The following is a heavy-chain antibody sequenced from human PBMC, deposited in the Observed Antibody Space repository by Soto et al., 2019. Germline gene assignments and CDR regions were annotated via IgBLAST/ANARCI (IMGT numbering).Heavy chain of an antibody. V-gene: IGHV3-30-3*01. CDR3: ARVTPGNNLYYFSGLDF. J-gene: IGHJ6*02. D-gene: IGHD1-1*01. CDR1: GFSFDTYG. CDR2: ISYEGSNT. Sequence: GGSLRLSCVASGFSFDTYGIHWVRQAPGKGLQWVALISYEGSNTYYADSVRGRFTISRDNSKNTLYLQMNTLRPEGTGVYYCARVTPGNNLYYFSGLDFWGQGTSVTVSS.